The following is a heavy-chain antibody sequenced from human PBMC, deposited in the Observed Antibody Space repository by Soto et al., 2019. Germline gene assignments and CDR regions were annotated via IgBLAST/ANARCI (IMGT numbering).Heavy chain of an antibody. CDR2: INHSGST. D-gene: IGHD3-10*01. J-gene: IGHJ4*02. CDR1: GGSFSGYY. V-gene: IGHV4-34*01. Sequence: KPSETLSLTCAVYGGSFSGYYWSWIRQPPGKGLEWIGEINHSGSTNYNPSLKSRVTISVDTSKNQFSLKLSSVTAADTAVYYCARGYITMLLFDYWGQGTLVTVSS. CDR3: ARGYITMLLFDY.